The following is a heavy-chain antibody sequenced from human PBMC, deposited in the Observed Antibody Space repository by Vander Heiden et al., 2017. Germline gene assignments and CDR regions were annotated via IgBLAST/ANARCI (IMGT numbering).Heavy chain of an antibody. CDR1: GFTFDDYA. CDR3: ATLGT. J-gene: IGHJ4*02. V-gene: IGHV3-9*01. Sequence: EVQLVESGGGLVQPGRSLRLSCAASGFTFDDYAMHWVRQAPGKGLEWVSGISWNSGSIGYADSVKGRFTISRDNAKNSLYLQMNSLRAEDTALYYCATLGTWGQGTLVTVSS. D-gene: IGHD7-27*01. CDR2: ISWNSGSI.